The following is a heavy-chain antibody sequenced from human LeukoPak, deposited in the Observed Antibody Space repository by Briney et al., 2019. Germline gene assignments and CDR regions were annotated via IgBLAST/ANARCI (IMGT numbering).Heavy chain of an antibody. J-gene: IGHJ4*02. CDR1: GYTFTIYG. CDR3: AREVGYCSSTSCRGYYFDY. D-gene: IGHD2-2*01. Sequence: ASVKVSYTPSGYTFTIYGISWVRQAPGHGLEWMGGISAFKGNTNYRQKLQGRVTMTTDASTSTAYMELRSLRFDDTAVYYCAREVGYCSSTSCRGYYFDYWGQGTLVTVSS. CDR2: ISAFKGNT. V-gene: IGHV1-18*01.